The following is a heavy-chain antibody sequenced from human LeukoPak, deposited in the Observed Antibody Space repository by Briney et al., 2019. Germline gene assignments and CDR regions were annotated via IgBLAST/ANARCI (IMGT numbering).Heavy chain of an antibody. CDR2: IIPIFGTA. CDR3: ATDMVGYCSANGCYSEAY. CDR1: GGTFSSYA. J-gene: IGHJ4*02. V-gene: IGHV1-69*13. D-gene: IGHD2-15*01. Sequence: SVKVSCKASGGTFSSYAISWVRQAPGQGLEWMGGIIPIFGTANYAQKFQGRVTITADESTSTAYMELSSLRSDDTAVYYCATDMVGYCSANGCYSEAYWGQGTLVTVSS.